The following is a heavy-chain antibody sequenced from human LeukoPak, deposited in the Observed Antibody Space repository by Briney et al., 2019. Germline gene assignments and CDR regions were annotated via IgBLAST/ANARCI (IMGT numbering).Heavy chain of an antibody. CDR3: AKDRATVTTKYYFDY. J-gene: IGHJ4*02. CDR1: GFTFSSYA. Sequence: GGSLRLSCAASGFTFSSYAMSWVRQAPGKGLEWVSAISGSGGSTYYADSVEGRFTISRDNSKNTLYLQMNSLRAEDTAVYYCAKDRATVTTKYYFDYWGQGTLVTVSS. CDR2: ISGSGGST. D-gene: IGHD4-17*01. V-gene: IGHV3-23*01.